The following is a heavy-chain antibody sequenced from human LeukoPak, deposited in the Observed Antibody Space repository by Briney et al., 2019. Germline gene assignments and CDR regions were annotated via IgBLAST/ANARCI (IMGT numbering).Heavy chain of an antibody. J-gene: IGHJ4*02. D-gene: IGHD4-17*01. Sequence: SQTLSLTCTVSGGSISSGSHYWSWIRQPAGKALEWIERVYTSGSTDYNPSLKSRVAISVDASKNQFSLKLSSVTAADTAVYYCARDSDYGDYVDYWGQGTLVTVSS. CDR3: ARDSDYGDYVDY. CDR2: VYTSGST. V-gene: IGHV4-61*02. CDR1: GGSISSGSHY.